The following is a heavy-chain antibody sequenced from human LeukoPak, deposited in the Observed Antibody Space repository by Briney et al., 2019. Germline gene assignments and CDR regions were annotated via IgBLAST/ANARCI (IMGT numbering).Heavy chain of an antibody. J-gene: IGHJ3*01. Sequence: PGGSLRLSCAASGFTFSSYSMNWVRQAPGKGLERVSYISSSSTIIYYADSVKGRFTISRDNAKNSLYLQMNSLRAEDTAVYYCARDGGYCSSTNCYLGVWGQGTMVTVSS. CDR1: GFTFSSYS. V-gene: IGHV3-48*01. CDR2: ISSSSTII. CDR3: ARDGGYCSSTNCYLGV. D-gene: IGHD2-2*01.